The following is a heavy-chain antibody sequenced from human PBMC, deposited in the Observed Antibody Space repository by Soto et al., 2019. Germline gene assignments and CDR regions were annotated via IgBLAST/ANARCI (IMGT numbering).Heavy chain of an antibody. D-gene: IGHD1-26*01. V-gene: IGHV3-49*04. CDR1: GFTFGDYA. CDR2: IRSKAYGGTT. J-gene: IGHJ6*02. Sequence: GGSLRLSCTASGFTFGDYAMSWVRQAPGKGLEWVGFIRSKAYGGTTEYAASVKGRFTISRDDSKSIAYLQMNSLKTEDTAVYYCTSDASGSYYSYYYGMDVWGQGTTVTVS. CDR3: TSDASGSYYSYYYGMDV.